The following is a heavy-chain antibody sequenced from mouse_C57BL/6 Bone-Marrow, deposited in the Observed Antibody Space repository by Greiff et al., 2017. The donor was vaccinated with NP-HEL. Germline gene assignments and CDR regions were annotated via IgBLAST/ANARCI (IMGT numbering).Heavy chain of an antibody. CDR2: ISSGSSTI. Sequence: EVKLVESGGGLVKPGGSLKLSCAASGFTFSDYGMHWVRQAPEKGLEWVAYISSGSSTIYYADTVKGRFTISRDNAKNTLFLQMTSLRSEDTAMYYCARPGDWGVDYWGQGTTLTVSS. CDR3: ARPGDWGVDY. D-gene: IGHD4-1*01. J-gene: IGHJ2*01. CDR1: GFTFSDYG. V-gene: IGHV5-17*01.